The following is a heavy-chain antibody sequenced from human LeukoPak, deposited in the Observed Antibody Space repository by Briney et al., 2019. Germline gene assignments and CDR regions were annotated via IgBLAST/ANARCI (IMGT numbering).Heavy chain of an antibody. V-gene: IGHV3-30-3*01. CDR1: GFTFSSYA. D-gene: IGHD6-6*01. CDR3: ARETLAARMLDY. J-gene: IGHJ4*02. Sequence: GGSLRLSYAASGFTFSSYAMHWVRQAPGKGLEWVAVISYDGSNKYYADSVKGRFTISRDNSKNTLYLQMNSLSAEDTAVYYCARETLAARMLDYWGQGALVTVSS. CDR2: ISYDGSNK.